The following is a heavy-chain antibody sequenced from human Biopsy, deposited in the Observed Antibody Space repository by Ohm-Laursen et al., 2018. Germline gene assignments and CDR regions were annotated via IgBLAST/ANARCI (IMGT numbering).Heavy chain of an antibody. CDR2: IFYRGST. J-gene: IGHJ5*02. Sequence: SQTLSLTCTVSGGSFTGHYWSWIRQPPGKGLEWLGSIFYRGSTHYKPSLKSRVNISVDTSKNQFSLKLNSVTAADTAVYYCARDYDTSGYYYVSWGQGTLVTVSS. V-gene: IGHV4-59*04. CDR1: GGSFTGHY. D-gene: IGHD3-22*01. CDR3: ARDYDTSGYYYVS.